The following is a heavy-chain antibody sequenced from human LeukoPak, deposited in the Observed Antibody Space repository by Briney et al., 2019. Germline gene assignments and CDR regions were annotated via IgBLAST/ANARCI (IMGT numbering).Heavy chain of an antibody. Sequence: GESLKISCKGSGYSFASSWIGWVRQMPGKGLEWRGIIYPDDSDTRYSPSFEGQSTISVDKSISTAYLQWSSLKASDTAVYYCARHGHCTNGVCYSNYYYHMDVWGKGTTVTVSS. CDR3: ARHGHCTNGVCYSNYYYHMDV. CDR2: IYPDDSDT. J-gene: IGHJ6*03. V-gene: IGHV5-51*01. CDR1: GYSFASSW. D-gene: IGHD2-8*01.